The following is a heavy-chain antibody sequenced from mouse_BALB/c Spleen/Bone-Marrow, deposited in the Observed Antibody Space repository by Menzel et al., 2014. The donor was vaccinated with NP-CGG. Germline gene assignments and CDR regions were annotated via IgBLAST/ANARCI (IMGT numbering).Heavy chain of an antibody. D-gene: IGHD1-1*01. CDR3: ASYYYGSSLFAY. CDR1: GFNIKDTY. Sequence: VQLQQPRAELVKPGASVKLSCTASGFNIKDTYMHWVKQRPEQGLEWIGRIDPANGNTKYDPKFQGKATITADTSSNTAYLQLSSLTSEDTAVYYCASYYYGSSLFAYWGQGTLVTVSA. V-gene: IGHV14-3*02. J-gene: IGHJ3*01. CDR2: IDPANGNT.